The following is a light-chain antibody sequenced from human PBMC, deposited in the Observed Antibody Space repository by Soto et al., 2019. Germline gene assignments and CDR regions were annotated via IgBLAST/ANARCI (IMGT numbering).Light chain of an antibody. CDR2: EVS. J-gene: IGLJ3*02. Sequence: QSALTQPASVSGSPGQSITISCTGTSSDVGSYNFVSWYQQHPGKGPKLMIFEVSHRPSGVSNRFSGSKSGSTASLTISGLQAEDEADYYCSSYTSTNPLVFVVGTKLTVL. V-gene: IGLV2-14*01. CDR1: SSDVGSYNF. CDR3: SSYTSTNPLV.